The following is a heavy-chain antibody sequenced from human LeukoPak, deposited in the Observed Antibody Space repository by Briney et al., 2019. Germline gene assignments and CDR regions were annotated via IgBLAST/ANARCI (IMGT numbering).Heavy chain of an antibody. D-gene: IGHD3-10*01. J-gene: IGHJ4*02. Sequence: PGGSLRFSCAASGFTFSSYWMHWVRQAPGKGLVWVSRINSDGSSTSYADSVKGRFTISGDNAKNTLYLQMNSLRAEDTAVYYCARDLDYYGSGSYYPSYYFDYWGQGTLVTVSS. CDR1: GFTFSSYW. CDR3: ARDLDYYGSGSYYPSYYFDY. V-gene: IGHV3-74*01. CDR2: INSDGSST.